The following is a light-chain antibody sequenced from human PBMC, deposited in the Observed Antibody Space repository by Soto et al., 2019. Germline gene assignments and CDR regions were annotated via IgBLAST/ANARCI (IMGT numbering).Light chain of an antibody. CDR2: DVY. CDR1: QSVRSN. Sequence: EIVLTPASSPPLLSRREKGAHSWRASQSVRSNLAWYQQKPGQAHRLLIFDVYTRASGIQARFSGSGSGTEFTLTISSLQADDFAVYYCQQCKDWPLTFGGGTKVDIK. CDR3: QQCKDWPLT. V-gene: IGKV3-15*01. J-gene: IGKJ4*01.